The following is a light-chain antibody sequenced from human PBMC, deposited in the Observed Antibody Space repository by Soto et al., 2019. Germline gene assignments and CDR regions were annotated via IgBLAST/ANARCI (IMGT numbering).Light chain of an antibody. CDR1: SSDVGGYNY. V-gene: IGLV2-14*01. CDR3: SAYTSSSSRV. CDR2: DVS. Sequence: QSALTQPASVSGSPGQSITISCTGTSSDVGGYNYVSWYKQHPGKAPKLMIYDVSNRPSGVSNRFSGSKSGNTASLTSSGLQAEDEADYYCSAYTSSSSRVFGGGTKRTVL. J-gene: IGLJ2*01.